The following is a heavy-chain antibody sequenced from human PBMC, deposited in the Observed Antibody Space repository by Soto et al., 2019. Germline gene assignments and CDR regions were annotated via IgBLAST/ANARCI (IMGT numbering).Heavy chain of an antibody. CDR2: IAISGITT. CDR1: GFPFSSYA. Sequence: DVQLLESGGALVQPGESLRLSCAASGFPFSSYAMTWVRQAPGKGLEWVSTIAISGITTFYADSVRGRFTISRDNPGNTLYLQMNNLGVEETGMYYCAKRFAPSGSGWDSWGQGTLVTVSS. D-gene: IGHD6-19*01. V-gene: IGHV3-23*01. CDR3: AKRFAPSGSGWDS. J-gene: IGHJ4*02.